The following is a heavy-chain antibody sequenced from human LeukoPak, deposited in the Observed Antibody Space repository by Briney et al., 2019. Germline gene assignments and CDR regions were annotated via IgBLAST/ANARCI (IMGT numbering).Heavy chain of an antibody. CDR3: ARETFYGDYGNNWFDP. CDR1: GGSISSYY. Sequence: PSETLSLTCTVSGGSISSYYWSWIRQPPGKGLEWIGYIYYSGSTNYNPSLKSRVTISVDTSKNQSSLKLSSVTAADTAVYYYARETFYGDYGNNWFDPWGQGTLVTVSS. J-gene: IGHJ5*02. V-gene: IGHV4-59*01. CDR2: IYYSGST. D-gene: IGHD4-17*01.